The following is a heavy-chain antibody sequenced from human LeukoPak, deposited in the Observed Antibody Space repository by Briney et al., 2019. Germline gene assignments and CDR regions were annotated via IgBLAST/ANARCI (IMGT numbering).Heavy chain of an antibody. CDR2: INPSGGSA. CDR3: AREGVAATGLDY. Sequence: ASVKVSCKASGYTFTTLDINWVRQATGQGLEWMGIINPSGGSASDAQKFQGRLTMTRDTSTSTLYMELSSLRSEDTAVYYCAREGVAATGLDYWGQGTLVTVSS. J-gene: IGHJ4*02. D-gene: IGHD6-13*01. CDR1: GYTFTTLD. V-gene: IGHV1-46*01.